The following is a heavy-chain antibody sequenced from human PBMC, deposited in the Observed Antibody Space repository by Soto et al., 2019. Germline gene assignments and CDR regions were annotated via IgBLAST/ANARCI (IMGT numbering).Heavy chain of an antibody. CDR2: LSHDGSEN. D-gene: IGHD6-13*01. CDR1: RFTFNKYA. J-gene: IGHJ6*02. V-gene: IGHV3-30-3*01. Sequence: GGSLRLACAASRFTFNKYARNWVRQAPGKGLEWVAVLSHDGSENYYARSVKGRFTISRDTSRNTLYLQMNRLRPEDTAVYFCARAAAYFYSYYYAMDVWGQGTTVTVSS. CDR3: ARAAAYFYSYYYAMDV.